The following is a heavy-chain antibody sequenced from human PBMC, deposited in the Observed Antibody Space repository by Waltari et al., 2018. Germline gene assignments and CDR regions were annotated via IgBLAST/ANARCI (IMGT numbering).Heavy chain of an antibody. CDR1: GFPVSSNY. D-gene: IGHD3-22*01. CDR3: ARDRVTYYYDSSGYYDDALDI. V-gene: IGHV3-66*02. J-gene: IGHJ3*02. Sequence: EVQLVESGGGLVQPGGSLRLSCAASGFPVSSNYMSWVRQAAGTGLEWVSGIYSRGSTDYAEAVKVRFTICRDKSKKTLYLQMNSLISEDTAVYYCARDRVTYYYDSSGYYDDALDIWVQGTMFTVSS. CDR2: IYSRGST.